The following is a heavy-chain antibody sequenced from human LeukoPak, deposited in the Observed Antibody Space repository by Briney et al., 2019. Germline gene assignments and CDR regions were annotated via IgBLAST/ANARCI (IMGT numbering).Heavy chain of an antibody. D-gene: IGHD2-2*01. CDR1: GFTFSSYG. CDR2: ISYDGSNK. J-gene: IGHJ6*02. Sequence: GGSLRLSCAASGFTFSSYGMHWVRQAPGKGLEWVAVISYDGSNKYNADSVKGRFTISRDNSKNTLYLQMNSLRAEDTAVYYCAKDGPPRYQPPRFGMDVWGQGTTVTVSS. CDR3: AKDGPPRYQPPRFGMDV. V-gene: IGHV3-30*18.